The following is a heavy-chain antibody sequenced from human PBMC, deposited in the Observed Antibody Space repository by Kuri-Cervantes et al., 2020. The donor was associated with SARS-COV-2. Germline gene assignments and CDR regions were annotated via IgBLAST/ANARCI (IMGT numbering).Heavy chain of an antibody. CDR1: GGSISSSSYY. V-gene: IGHV4-39*07. D-gene: IGHD2-2*01. CDR3: ARAPHCTSCYSNWFDP. Sequence: GSLRLSCTVSGGSISSSSYYWGWIRQPPGKGLEWIGEINHSGSTNYNPSLKSRVTISVDTSKNQFSLKLSSVTAADTAVYYCARAPHCTSCYSNWFDPWGQGTLVTVSS. CDR2: INHSGST. J-gene: IGHJ5*02.